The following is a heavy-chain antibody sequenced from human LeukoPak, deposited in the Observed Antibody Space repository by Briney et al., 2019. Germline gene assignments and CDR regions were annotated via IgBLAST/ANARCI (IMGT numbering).Heavy chain of an antibody. J-gene: IGHJ4*02. CDR1: DFSFITYA. CDR2: ISGVGDAT. V-gene: IGHV3-23*01. Sequence: GGSLRLSCAASDFSFITYAMSWVRQAPGKGLEWVSTISGVGDATYYADSVKGRFTISRDNSKNTLDLQMNSLRAEDTAVYYCARDSLMLRGPLVIYYFDFWGQGTLVTVSS. CDR3: ARDSLMLRGPLVIYYFDF. D-gene: IGHD3-10*01.